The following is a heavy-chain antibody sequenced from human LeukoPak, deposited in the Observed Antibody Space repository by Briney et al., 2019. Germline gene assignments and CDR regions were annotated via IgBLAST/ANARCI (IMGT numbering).Heavy chain of an antibody. CDR3: ARGPVKYSSSGWFAP. V-gene: IGHV4-34*01. J-gene: IGHJ5*02. Sequence: SETLSLTCAVYGGAFSGYDWSWIRRPPGKGVEWSGEINHSGITNYNPSLKSRGTISVDTSKNQFSLKLSSVTAADTAVYYCARGPVKYSSSGWFAPWGQGTLVTVSS. D-gene: IGHD6-6*01. CDR2: INHSGIT. CDR1: GGAFSGYD.